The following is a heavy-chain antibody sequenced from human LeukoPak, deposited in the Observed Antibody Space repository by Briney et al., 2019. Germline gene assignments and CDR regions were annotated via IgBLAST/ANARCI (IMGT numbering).Heavy chain of an antibody. CDR3: ARDYGAVGLYNWFDP. CDR1: GGSISSFY. V-gene: IGHV4-59*01. J-gene: IGHJ5*02. Sequence: PSETLSLTCTVSGGSISSFYWSWIRQSPGKGLEWIGYIYYRGSTIYNPSLKSRVTISVDTPKNQFSLKLNSVTAADTAVYYCARDYGAVGLYNWFDPWGQGTLVTVSS. D-gene: IGHD2/OR15-2a*01. CDR2: IYYRGST.